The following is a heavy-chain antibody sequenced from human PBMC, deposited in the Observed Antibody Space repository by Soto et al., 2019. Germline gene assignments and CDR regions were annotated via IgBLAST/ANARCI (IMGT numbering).Heavy chain of an antibody. CDR2: IKEDGSDK. D-gene: IGHD4-4*01. V-gene: IGHV3-7*01. CDR3: VTDRDYSKAY. J-gene: IGHJ4*02. Sequence: EVQLVESGGGLVQPGGSLRLSCAASGFTFNNYWMNWVRQAPGKGLEWVANIKEDGSDKHYVDSVKGRFTISRDNPKNSLFLQMISLRAEDTAVYYCVTDRDYSKAYWGQGTLVTVSS. CDR1: GFTFNNYW.